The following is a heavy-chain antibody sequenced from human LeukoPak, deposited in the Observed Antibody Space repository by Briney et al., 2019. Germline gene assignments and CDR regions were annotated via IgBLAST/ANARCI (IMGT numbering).Heavy chain of an antibody. CDR2: ISGSGGST. D-gene: IGHD4-17*01. J-gene: IGHJ4*02. Sequence: PGGSLRLSCAASGFTFSDYYMSWIRQAPGKGLEWVSAISGSGGSTYYADSVKGRFTISRDNSKNTLYLQMNSLRAEDTAVYYCAGDYGDLIVWGQGTLVTVSS. V-gene: IGHV3-23*01. CDR1: GFTFSDYY. CDR3: AGDYGDLIV.